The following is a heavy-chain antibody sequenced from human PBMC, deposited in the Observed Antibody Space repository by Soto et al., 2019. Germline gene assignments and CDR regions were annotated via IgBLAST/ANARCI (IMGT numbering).Heavy chain of an antibody. CDR2: IIPIFGTA. D-gene: IGHD5-12*01. CDR3: ARGNHRWLQLWYFDL. Sequence: QVQLVQSGAEVKKPGSSVTVSCKASGGTFSSYTISWVRQAPGQGLEWMGGIIPIFGTANYAQKFQGRVTITADESXITAYMELSSLRSEDTAVYYCARGNHRWLQLWYFDLWGRGTLVTVSS. CDR1: GGTFSSYT. J-gene: IGHJ2*01. V-gene: IGHV1-69*12.